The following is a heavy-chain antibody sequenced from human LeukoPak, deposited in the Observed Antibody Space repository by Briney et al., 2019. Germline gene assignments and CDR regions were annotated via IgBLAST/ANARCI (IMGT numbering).Heavy chain of an antibody. D-gene: IGHD2-2*01. CDR2: MNPNSGNT. Sequence: ASVKVSCKASGYTFTSYDINWVRQATGQGLEWIGWMNPNSGNTGYAQKFQGRVTMTRNTSISTAYMELSSLRSEDTAVYYCARGFGPCSSTSCYVFYYYDYMDVWGKGTTVTVSS. J-gene: IGHJ6*03. CDR1: GYTFTSYD. V-gene: IGHV1-8*01. CDR3: ARGFGPCSSTSCYVFYYYDYMDV.